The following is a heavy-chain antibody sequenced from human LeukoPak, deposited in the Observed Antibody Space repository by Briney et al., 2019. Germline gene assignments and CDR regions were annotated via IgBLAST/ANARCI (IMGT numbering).Heavy chain of an antibody. V-gene: IGHV4-34*01. Sequence: SEILSLTCAVYGGSFSGYYWSWIRQPPGKGLEWIGEINHSGSTNYNPSLKSRVTISVDTSKNQSSLKLSSVTAADTAVYYCARDGLGYYGSGSYYQVNWFDPWGQGTLVTVSS. CDR1: GGSFSGYY. J-gene: IGHJ5*02. D-gene: IGHD3-10*01. CDR2: INHSGST. CDR3: ARDGLGYYGSGSYYQVNWFDP.